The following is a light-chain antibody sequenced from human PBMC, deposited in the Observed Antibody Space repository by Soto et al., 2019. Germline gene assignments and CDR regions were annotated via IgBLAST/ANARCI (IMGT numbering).Light chain of an antibody. V-gene: IGKV3-15*01. CDR3: RQYNNWPWT. CDR2: GAS. J-gene: IGKJ1*01. Sequence: EIVMTQSPATLSVSPGERATLSCWASQSVSSNLAWYQRKPGQAPRLLIYGASTRATGIPVRFSGSGSGTEFTLTISSLQSEDFAVYYCRQYNNWPWTFGQGTKVDIK. CDR1: QSVSSN.